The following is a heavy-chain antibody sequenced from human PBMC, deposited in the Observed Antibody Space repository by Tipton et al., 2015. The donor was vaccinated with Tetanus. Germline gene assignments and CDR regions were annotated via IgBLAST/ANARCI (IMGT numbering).Heavy chain of an antibody. D-gene: IGHD1-1*01. Sequence: QLVQSGAEVKKPGASVKVSCKASGYTFTGYYMHWVRQAPGQGLEWMGWINPNSGGANYAQKFQGRVTMTRDTSISTAYMELSRLRSDGTAVYYCARLLERLENYFDYWGQGTLVTVSS. CDR2: INPNSGGA. CDR1: GYTFTGYY. CDR3: ARLLERLENYFDY. V-gene: IGHV1-2*02. J-gene: IGHJ4*02.